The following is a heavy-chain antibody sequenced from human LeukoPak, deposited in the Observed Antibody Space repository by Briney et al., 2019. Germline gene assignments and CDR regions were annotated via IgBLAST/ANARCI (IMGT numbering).Heavy chain of an antibody. J-gene: IGHJ4*02. CDR2: INPNSGGT. V-gene: IGHV1-2*02. CDR1: GYTFTGYY. Sequence: ASVKVSCKASGYTFTGYYMHWVRQAPGQGLEWMGWINPNSGGTNYAQKFQGRVTMTRDTSISTAYMELSRLRSDDTAVYYCAGLPAYYYDTSGFYLDYWGQGTLVTVSS. D-gene: IGHD3-22*01. CDR3: AGLPAYYYDTSGFYLDY.